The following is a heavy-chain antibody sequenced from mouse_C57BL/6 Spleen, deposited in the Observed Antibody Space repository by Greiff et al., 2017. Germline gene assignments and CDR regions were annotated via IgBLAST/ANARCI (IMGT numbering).Heavy chain of an antibody. CDR3: ARLRLGY. J-gene: IGHJ2*01. Sequence: QVQLQQPGAELVKPGASVKLSCKASGYTFTSYWMQWVKQRPGQGLEWIGEIDPSDSYTNYNQKFKGKATLTVDTSSSTAYMRLSSLTSEDSAVYYCARLRLGYWGQGTTLTVSS. CDR2: IDPSDSYT. V-gene: IGHV1-50*01. CDR1: GYTFTSYW.